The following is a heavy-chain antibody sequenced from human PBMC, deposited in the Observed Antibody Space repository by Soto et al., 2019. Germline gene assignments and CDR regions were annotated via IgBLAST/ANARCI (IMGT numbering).Heavy chain of an antibody. CDR2: ITNTGGDT. Sequence: GGSLRLSCAASGFTFSSNAMGWVRQAPGKGLEWVSVITNTGGDTLYADSVKGRFTISRDKSKNTLSLQMNSLRAEDTAIYYCAKASGKNYPGSRVFDSWGQGTRVTVSS. D-gene: IGHD3-10*01. V-gene: IGHV3-23*01. J-gene: IGHJ4*02. CDR3: AKASGKNYPGSRVFDS. CDR1: GFTFSSNA.